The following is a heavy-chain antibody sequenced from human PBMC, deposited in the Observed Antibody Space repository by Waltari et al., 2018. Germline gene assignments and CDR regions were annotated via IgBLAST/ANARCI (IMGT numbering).Heavy chain of an antibody. Sequence: QVQLVQSGAEVKKPGSSVKVSCKASGGTFSSYAISWVRQAPGQGLEWMGGIIPIFGTANYAQKFQGRVTITAEESTSTAYMELSSLRSEDTAVYYCARHAKDIVVVDRYYYYGMDVWGQGTTVTVSS. J-gene: IGHJ6*02. D-gene: IGHD2-2*01. CDR1: GGTFSSYA. CDR2: IIPIFGTA. V-gene: IGHV1-69*12. CDR3: ARHAKDIVVVDRYYYYGMDV.